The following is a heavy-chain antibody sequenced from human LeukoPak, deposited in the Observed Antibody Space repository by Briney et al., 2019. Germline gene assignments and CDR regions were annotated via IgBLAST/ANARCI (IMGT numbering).Heavy chain of an antibody. CDR1: GFIINSYA. CDR2: IYSDGVT. Sequence: GGSQRLSCAASGFIINSYAMSWVRQAPGKGLAWVSLIYSDGVTQYADSVKGRSTISRDNSKNTLYLQMNSLRDEDTAVYFCARDRAEGKTWVEFDPWGQGTLVTVSS. J-gene: IGHJ5*02. V-gene: IGHV3-66*02. CDR3: ARDRAEGKTWVEFDP.